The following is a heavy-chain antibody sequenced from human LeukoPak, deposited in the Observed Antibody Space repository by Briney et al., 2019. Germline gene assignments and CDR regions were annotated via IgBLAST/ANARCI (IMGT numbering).Heavy chain of an antibody. CDR1: LGTFSSYA. Sequence: SVKVSCKASLGTFSSYAISRVRQAPGQGLEWTGGIIPIFCTANYAQKLQGRDTITADESTSTAYMELSSLRYEDTAVYYCARHPSYYYYMDVWGKGTTVTVSS. J-gene: IGHJ6*03. V-gene: IGHV1-69*13. CDR2: IIPIFCTA. CDR3: ARHPSYYYYMDV.